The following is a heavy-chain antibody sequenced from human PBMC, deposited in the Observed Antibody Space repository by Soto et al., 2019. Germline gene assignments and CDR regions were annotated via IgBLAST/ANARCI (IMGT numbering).Heavy chain of an antibody. CDR2: ISNNGGTT. D-gene: IGHD5-12*01. CDR1: GFTFSSYA. CDR3: VKGDGYAAALVYFHF. V-gene: IGHV3-64D*06. Sequence: RLSCSASGFTFSSYAMHWVRQATGKGLEYVSAISNNGGTTYYADSVKGRFTISRDNSKNTLYLQMSSLRAEDTAVYYCVKGDGYAAALVYFHFSGPGTILTVYS. J-gene: IGHJ4*02.